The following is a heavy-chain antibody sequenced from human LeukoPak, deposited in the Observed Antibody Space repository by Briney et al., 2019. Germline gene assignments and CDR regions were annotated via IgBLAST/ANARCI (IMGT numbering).Heavy chain of an antibody. V-gene: IGHV5-10-1*01. CDR1: GYSFTSYW. Sequence: GESLRFSCKGPGYSFTSYWISWVRQMPGKGLEWMGRIDPSDSYTNYSPSFQGHVTISADKSISTAYLQWSSLKASDTATYYCASRITAAGTENAYCGQGSPLTVSS. D-gene: IGHD6-13*01. CDR3: ASRITAAGTENAY. J-gene: IGHJ1*01. CDR2: IDPSDSYT.